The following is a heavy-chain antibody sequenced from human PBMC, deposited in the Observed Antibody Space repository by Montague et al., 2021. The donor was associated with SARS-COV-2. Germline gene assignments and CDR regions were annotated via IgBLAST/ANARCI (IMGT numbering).Heavy chain of an antibody. CDR3: VRYSGWFYFDF. CDR2: TYYRTKWYS. Sequence: CAISGDSVAKNSGAWSGNTQAPPRGLEWVGRTYYRTKWYSDYAPSVRGRLTVNPDASKNEFSLELNYVTPEDTAVYYCVRYSGWFYFDFWGQGTLVTVSS. V-gene: IGHV6-1*01. D-gene: IGHD6-19*01. CDR1: GDSVAKNSGA. J-gene: IGHJ4*02.